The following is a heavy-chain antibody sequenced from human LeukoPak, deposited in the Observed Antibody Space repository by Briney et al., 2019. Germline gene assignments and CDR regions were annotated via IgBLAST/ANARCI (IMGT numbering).Heavy chain of an antibody. Sequence: GGTLRLSCAASGFTFSTYGMSWVRQAPGKGLEWVSGISGSGGSRFYTDSVKGRFTISRDNSKNTLYLQMNSLRAEDTAVYYCAKGLWFGEDDYYYYMDVWGKGTTVTVSS. CDR2: ISGSGGSR. V-gene: IGHV3-23*01. D-gene: IGHD3-10*01. CDR3: AKGLWFGEDDYYYYMDV. J-gene: IGHJ6*03. CDR1: GFTFSTYG.